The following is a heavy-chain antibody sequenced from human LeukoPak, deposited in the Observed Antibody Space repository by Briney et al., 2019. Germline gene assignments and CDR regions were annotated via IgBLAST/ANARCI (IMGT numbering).Heavy chain of an antibody. V-gene: IGHV3-66*01. D-gene: IGHD3-22*01. J-gene: IGHJ4*02. Sequence: PGGSLRLSCAASGFTFSSYSMNWVRQAPGKGLEWVSVIYSGGSTYYADSVKGRFTISRDNSKNTLYLQMNSLRAEDTAVYYCARDGRRYYDSSGYLDYWGQGTLVTVSS. CDR1: GFTFSSYS. CDR3: ARDGRRYYDSSGYLDY. CDR2: IYSGGST.